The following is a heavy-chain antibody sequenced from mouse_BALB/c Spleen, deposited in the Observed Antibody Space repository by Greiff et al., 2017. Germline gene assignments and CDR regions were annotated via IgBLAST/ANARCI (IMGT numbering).Heavy chain of an antibody. Sequence: DVQLQESGGGLVKPGGSLKLSCAASGFTFSSYAMSWVRQTPEKRLEWVASISSGGSTYYPDSVKGRFTISRDNARNILYLQMSSLRSEDTAMYYCARKEVRRGSYAMDYWGQGTSGTVSS. CDR1: GFTFSSYA. D-gene: IGHD2-14*01. CDR2: ISSGGST. J-gene: IGHJ4*01. V-gene: IGHV5-6-5*01. CDR3: ARKEVRRGSYAMDY.